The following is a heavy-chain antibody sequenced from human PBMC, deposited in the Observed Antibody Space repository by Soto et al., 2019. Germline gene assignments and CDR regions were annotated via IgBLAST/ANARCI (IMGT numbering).Heavy chain of an antibody. D-gene: IGHD6-13*01. V-gene: IGHV2-5*02. CDR1: GFSLSTTGVG. Sequence: QITFKESGATLVKPTQALTLTCTFSGFSLSTTGVGVTWIRQPPGKPLDWLALIYWGDDKRYSPSLKSRLTFTKDTSRNQVLLTMTDMDHVDTATYYCAHRQRGDYSCSWDGVCFDYWGQGTLVTVSS. CDR3: AHRQRGDYSCSWDGVCFDY. J-gene: IGHJ4*02. CDR2: IYWGDDK.